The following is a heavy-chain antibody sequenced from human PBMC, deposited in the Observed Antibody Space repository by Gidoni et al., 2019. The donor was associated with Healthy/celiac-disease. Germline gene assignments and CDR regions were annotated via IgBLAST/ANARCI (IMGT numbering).Heavy chain of an antibody. J-gene: IGHJ3*02. CDR2: SYSGGST. CDR3: ARDRRPSGSYVSAFDI. D-gene: IGHD1-26*01. CDR1: GFTVSSNY. V-gene: IGHV3-53*01. Sequence: EVQLVESGGGLIQPGGSLRLSCAASGFTVSSNYMSWVRQAPGKGLEWVSASYSGGSTYYADSVKGRFTISRDNSKNTLYLQMNSLRAEDTAVYYCARDRRPSGSYVSAFDIWGQGTMVTVSS.